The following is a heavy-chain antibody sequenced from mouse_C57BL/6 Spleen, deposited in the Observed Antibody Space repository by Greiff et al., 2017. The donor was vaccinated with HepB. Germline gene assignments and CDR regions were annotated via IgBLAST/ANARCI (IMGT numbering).Heavy chain of an antibody. CDR3: AKDYYGSSFHFDY. J-gene: IGHJ2*01. Sequence: VQLQQSGPELVKPGASVKISCKASGYAFSSSWMNWVKQRPGKGLEWIGRIYPGDGDTNYNGKFKGKATLTADKSSSTAYMQLSSLSSEDSAVYFFAKDYYGSSFHFDYWGQGTTLTVSS. V-gene: IGHV1-82*01. CDR2: IYPGDGDT. CDR1: GYAFSSSW. D-gene: IGHD1-1*01.